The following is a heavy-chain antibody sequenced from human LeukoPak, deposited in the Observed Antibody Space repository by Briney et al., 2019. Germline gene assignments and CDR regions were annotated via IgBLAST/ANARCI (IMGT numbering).Heavy chain of an antibody. CDR3: ARASLGYYYDSSGYYWLDY. CDR1: GFTFSDYY. Sequence: GSLRLSCAASGFTFSDYYMSWIRQAPGKGLEWVSYISSSGSTIYYADSVKGRLTISRDNAKNSLYLQMNSLRAEDTAVYYCARASLGYYYDSSGYYWLDYWGQGTLVTVSS. CDR2: ISSSGSTI. V-gene: IGHV3-11*01. J-gene: IGHJ4*02. D-gene: IGHD3-22*01.